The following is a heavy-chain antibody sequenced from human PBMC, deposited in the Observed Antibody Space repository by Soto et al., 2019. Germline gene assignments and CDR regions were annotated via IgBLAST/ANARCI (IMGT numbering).Heavy chain of an antibody. V-gene: IGHV4-34*01. J-gene: IGHJ3*02. CDR1: GGSFSGYY. Sequence: QVQLQQWGAGLLKPSETLSLTCAVYGGSFSGYYWSWIRQPPGKGLAWIGEINHSGSTNYNPSLNSRVTISVDTSKNQCSLKLSSVTAADTAVYYCARCRIVATIPTDAFDIWGQGTMVTVS. CDR3: ARCRIVATIPTDAFDI. CDR2: INHSGST. D-gene: IGHD5-12*01.